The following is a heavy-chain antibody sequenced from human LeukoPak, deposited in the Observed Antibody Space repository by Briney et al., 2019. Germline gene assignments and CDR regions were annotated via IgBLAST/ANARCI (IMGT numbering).Heavy chain of an antibody. J-gene: IGHJ5*02. Sequence: PGGSLRPSCAASGFTFSDYYMSWIRQAPGKGLEWVSYISSSGSTIYYADSVKGRFTISRDNAKNSLYLQMNSLRAEDTAVYYCAGKAGGYSSWFDPWGQGTLVTVSS. V-gene: IGHV3-11*01. CDR1: GFTFSDYY. CDR3: AGKAGGYSSWFDP. CDR2: ISSSGSTI. D-gene: IGHD3-22*01.